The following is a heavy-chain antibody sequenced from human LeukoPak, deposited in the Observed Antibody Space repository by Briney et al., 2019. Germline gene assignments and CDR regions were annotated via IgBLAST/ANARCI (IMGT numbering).Heavy chain of an antibody. CDR3: AKEGANAFQDY. J-gene: IGHJ4*02. V-gene: IGHV3-74*01. Sequence: GGSLRLSCAASGFTFSNYWMDWVRQDPGKGLVWVSRISTDERDTTYADSVKGRFTISRDNAKDTVYLQMNSLRAEDTAVYYCAKEGANAFQDYWGQGALVTVSS. CDR2: ISTDERDT. D-gene: IGHD3-3*02. CDR1: GFTFSNYW.